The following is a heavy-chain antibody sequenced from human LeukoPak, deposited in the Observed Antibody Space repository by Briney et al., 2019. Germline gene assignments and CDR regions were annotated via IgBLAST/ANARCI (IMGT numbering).Heavy chain of an antibody. CDR3: AKDRRGSGSFFDY. D-gene: IGHD1-26*01. CDR1: GFTFSGYW. J-gene: IGHJ4*02. V-gene: IGHV3-7*01. Sequence: GGSLRLSCAASGFTFSGYWMTWVRQAPGKGLEWVANIKEDGGEGYYVDSVRGRFTISRDNAKNTLYLQMNSLRAEDTAVYYCAKDRRGSGSFFDYWGQGTLVTVSS. CDR2: IKEDGGEG.